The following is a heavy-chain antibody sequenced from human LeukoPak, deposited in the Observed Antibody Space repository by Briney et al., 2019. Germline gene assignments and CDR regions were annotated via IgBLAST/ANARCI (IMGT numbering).Heavy chain of an antibody. CDR1: GFTFSSYA. CDR3: ARETGSAVGSTDFDY. D-gene: IGHD4-17*01. Sequence: GGSLRLSCAASGFTFSSYAIHWVRQAPGKGLEWVAVISYDGSNKYYADSVKGRFTISRDNSKNTLYLQMNSLRAEDTAVYYCARETGSAVGSTDFDYWGQGILVTVSS. V-gene: IGHV3-30-3*01. J-gene: IGHJ4*02. CDR2: ISYDGSNK.